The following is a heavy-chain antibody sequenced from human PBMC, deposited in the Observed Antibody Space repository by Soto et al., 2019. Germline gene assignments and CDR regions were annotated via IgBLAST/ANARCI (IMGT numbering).Heavy chain of an antibody. J-gene: IGHJ4*02. CDR3: ARPAGPFDY. CDR2: VSFDGRNK. CDR1: GFTFRSFA. Sequence: QVQLVESGGGVVQPGRSLRLSCTASGFTFRSFAMHWVRQAPGKGLEWLALVSFDGRNKYYADSVKGRFTISRDNSNSTVFLQITGLRSEDTGVYYCARPAGPFDYWGQGTLVTVSS. V-gene: IGHV3-30*04.